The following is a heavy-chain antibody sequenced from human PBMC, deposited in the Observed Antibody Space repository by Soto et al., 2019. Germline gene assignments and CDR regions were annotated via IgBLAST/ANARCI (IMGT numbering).Heavy chain of an antibody. D-gene: IGHD6-19*01. CDR2: ISYTSSTI. Sequence: QVQLVESGGGLVKPGGSLRLSCAASGFSFSDYYMSWIRQAPGKGLEWVSYISYTSSTIYYAASVKGRFTISRDNANNSLYLQMNSLRAEDTAVYYCARGRGSAVTGLAYWGQGTLVTVSS. CDR1: GFSFSDYY. V-gene: IGHV3-11*01. CDR3: ARGRGSAVTGLAY. J-gene: IGHJ4*02.